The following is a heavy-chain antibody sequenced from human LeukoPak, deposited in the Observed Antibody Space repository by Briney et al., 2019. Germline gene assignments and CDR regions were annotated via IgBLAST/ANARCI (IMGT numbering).Heavy chain of an antibody. CDR1: GYTFTSYG. J-gene: IGHJ4*02. CDR2: ISAYNGNT. CDR3: ARVHRPAGADFWSGYPRVYFDY. V-gene: IGHV1-18*01. Sequence: ASVKVSCTASGYTFTSYGISWVRQAPGQGLEWMGWISAYNGNTNYAQKLQGSATMTTDTSTSTAYMELRSLRSDDTAVYYCARVHRPAGADFWSGYPRVYFDYWGQGTLVTVSS. D-gene: IGHD3-3*01.